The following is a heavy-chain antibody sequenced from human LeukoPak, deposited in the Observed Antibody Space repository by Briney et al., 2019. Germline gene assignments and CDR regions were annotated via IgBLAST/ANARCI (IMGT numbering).Heavy chain of an antibody. CDR1: GYTFTSYG. CDR2: INAYNGNT. Sequence: ASVKVSCKASGYTFTSYGVSWVGQAPGQGLEWMGWINAYNGNTNYAQKLQGRVTMTTDTSTSTAYMELRSLRSDDTAVYYCARSSGSYLKRYYYYGMDVWGQGTTVTVSS. V-gene: IGHV1-18*01. CDR3: ARSSGSYLKRYYYYGMDV. D-gene: IGHD1-26*01. J-gene: IGHJ6*02.